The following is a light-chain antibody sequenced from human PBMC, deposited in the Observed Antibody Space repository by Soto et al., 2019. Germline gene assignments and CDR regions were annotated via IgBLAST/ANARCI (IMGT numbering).Light chain of an antibody. V-gene: IGKV3-20*01. Sequence: EIVLTQSPATLSLSPGEGATLSCRASQSVSSTFLAWYQHKPGRPPRLLIYGASSRATDIPNRFSGGGSGTDFTLTIIRLEPEDFAVYYCQQHNGYSERMFGQGTKVEV. CDR2: GAS. CDR1: QSVSSTF. CDR3: QQHNGYSERM. J-gene: IGKJ1*01.